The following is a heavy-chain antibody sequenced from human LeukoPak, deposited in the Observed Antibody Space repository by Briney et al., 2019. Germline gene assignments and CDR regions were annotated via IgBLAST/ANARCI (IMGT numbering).Heavy chain of an antibody. CDR2: VKQDGSEK. CDR1: GFTFSSYW. J-gene: IGHJ3*02. D-gene: IGHD3-10*01. V-gene: IGHV3-7*01. Sequence: PGGPLRLSCAASGFTFSSYWMSWVRQAPGKGLEWVANVKQDGSEKYYVDSVKGRFTISRDNAKNSLYLQMNSLRAEDTAVYYCARRGLLLWFGELLLIDAFDIWGQGTMVTVSS. CDR3: ARRGLLLWFGELLLIDAFDI.